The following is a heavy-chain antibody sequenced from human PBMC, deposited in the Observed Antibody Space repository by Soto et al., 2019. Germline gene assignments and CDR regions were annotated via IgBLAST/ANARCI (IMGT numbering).Heavy chain of an antibody. CDR2: FDPESGEA. D-gene: IGHD2-2*01. Sequence: ASVKVSCTVSGYTVIELSMHWVRQAPGRGLEWMARFDPESGEAIYAQKFQGRVTMTEDTSTSTAYMELSSLRSEDTAVYYCARGLVVPAGIRYYYYGMDVWGQGTTVTVSS. CDR3: ARGLVVPAGIRYYYYGMDV. CDR1: GYTVIELS. J-gene: IGHJ6*02. V-gene: IGHV1-24*01.